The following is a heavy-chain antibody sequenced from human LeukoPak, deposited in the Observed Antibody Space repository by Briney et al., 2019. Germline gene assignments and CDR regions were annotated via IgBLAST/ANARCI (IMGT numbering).Heavy chain of an antibody. CDR3: AKNPLVSGTIYFDS. J-gene: IGHJ4*02. CDR2: IRSSGDST. V-gene: IGHV3-23*01. CDR1: GFTFSSYG. Sequence: GGSLRLSCAASGFTFSSYGMSWVRQAPGKGVEWVSGIRSSGDSTYYADSVKGRFTISRDNSKSTLYLEMNSLRAEDTAIYYCAKNPLVSGTIYFDSWGQGTLLTVSS. D-gene: IGHD6-19*01.